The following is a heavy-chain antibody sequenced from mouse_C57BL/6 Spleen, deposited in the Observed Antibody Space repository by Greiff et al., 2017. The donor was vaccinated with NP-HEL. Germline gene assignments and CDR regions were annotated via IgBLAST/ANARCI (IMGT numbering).Heavy chain of an antibody. V-gene: IGHV14-4*01. CDR2: IDPENGDT. Sequence: EVQLQQSGAELVRPGASVKLSCTASGFNIKDDYMHWVKQRPEQGLEWIGWIDPENGDTEYASKFQGKATITADTSSNTAYLQLSSLTSEDTAVYYCTTPGGWLLFAYWGQGTLVTVSA. CDR1: GFNIKDDY. D-gene: IGHD2-3*01. J-gene: IGHJ3*01. CDR3: TTPGGWLLFAY.